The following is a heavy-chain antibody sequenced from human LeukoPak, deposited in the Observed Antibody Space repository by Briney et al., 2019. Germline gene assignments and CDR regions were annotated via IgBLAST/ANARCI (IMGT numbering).Heavy chain of an antibody. J-gene: IGHJ4*02. V-gene: IGHV4-34*01. D-gene: IGHD4-17*01. CDR2: INHSGST. CDR3: ARVGLTTVTTLDY. Sequence: SETLSLTCAVYGGSFSGYYWSWIRQPPGKGLGWIGEINHSGSTNYNPSLKSRVTISVDTSKNQFSLKLSSVTAADTAVYYCARVGLTTVTTLDYWGQGTLVTVSS. CDR1: GGSFSGYY.